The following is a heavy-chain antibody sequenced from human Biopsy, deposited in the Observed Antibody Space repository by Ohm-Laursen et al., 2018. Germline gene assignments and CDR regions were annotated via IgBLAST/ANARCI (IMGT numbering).Heavy chain of an antibody. J-gene: IGHJ4*02. CDR2: IYHTGST. Sequence: TLSLTCTVSGDSISSSGNYWSWRRQFPGKGMEWIAYIYHTGSTYYNPSLKSRLSIAIDTSKNQFTVSLRSVTAADTAVYYCARADMATTIVDYWGQGTLVTVSS. V-gene: IGHV4-31*03. CDR3: ARADMATTIVDY. D-gene: IGHD5-12*01. CDR1: GDSISSSGNY.